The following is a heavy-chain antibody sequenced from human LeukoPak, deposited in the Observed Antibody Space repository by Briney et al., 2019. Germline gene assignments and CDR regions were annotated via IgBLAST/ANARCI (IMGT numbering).Heavy chain of an antibody. J-gene: IGHJ6*03. CDR2: INPNSGDT. CDR3: ARDRKTPSIAARTRYYYMDV. D-gene: IGHD6-6*01. V-gene: IGHV1-2*02. Sequence: ASVKVSCKASGYTFTDYYIHWVRQAPGQGLEWMGWINPNSGDTNYAQKFQGRVTMTRDTSTSTAYMELSRLRSDDTAVYYCARDRKTPSIAARTRYYYMDVWGKGTTVTVSS. CDR1: GYTFTDYY.